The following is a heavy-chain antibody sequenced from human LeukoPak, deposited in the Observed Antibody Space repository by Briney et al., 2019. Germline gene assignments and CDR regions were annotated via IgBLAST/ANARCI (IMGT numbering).Heavy chain of an antibody. CDR1: GFTFSNYW. J-gene: IGHJ4*02. CDR3: ARKRPNYFDC. V-gene: IGHV3-7*01. CDR2: INLDGSQK. Sequence: PGRSLRLSCAASGFTFSNYWMAWVRQAPGKGPEWVANINLDGSQKYYVGSVKGRFTISRDNAENSLYLQMNSLRAEDTALYYCARKRPNYFDCWGQGTLVTVSS.